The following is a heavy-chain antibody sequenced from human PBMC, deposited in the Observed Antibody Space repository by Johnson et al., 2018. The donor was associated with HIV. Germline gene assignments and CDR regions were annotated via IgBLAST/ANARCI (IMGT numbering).Heavy chain of an antibody. CDR2: IDTDGSST. D-gene: IGHD6-13*01. J-gene: IGHJ3*02. CDR3: ARDDTGYSSSFDAFDI. V-gene: IGHV3-74*01. CDR1: GFTFSSYW. Sequence: EVQLVESGGGLVQPGGSLRLSCAASGFTFSSYWMHWVRQAPGKGLVWVSRIDTDGSSTSYADSVKGRFTISRDNAKNSLYLQMNSLRAEDTAVYYCARDDTGYSSSFDAFDIWGQGTMVTVSS.